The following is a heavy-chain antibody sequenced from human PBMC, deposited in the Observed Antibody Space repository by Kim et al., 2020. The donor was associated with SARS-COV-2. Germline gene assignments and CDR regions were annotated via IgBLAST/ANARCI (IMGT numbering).Heavy chain of an antibody. J-gene: IGHJ4*02. Sequence: AESVKFRFTISRDNSKNPLYRQMNSLRDEATAVYYCGRKPTEDTARYFDYWGQGALVTVSS. V-gene: IGHV3-23*01. D-gene: IGHD1-20*01. CDR3: GRKPTEDTARYFDY.